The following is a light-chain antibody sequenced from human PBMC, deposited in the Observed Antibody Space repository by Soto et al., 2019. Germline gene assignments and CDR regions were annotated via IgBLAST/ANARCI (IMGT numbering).Light chain of an antibody. CDR3: QQRSNWPLIT. CDR1: QTITTY. Sequence: MVWTQSPATLSVSPGERATLSCRASQTITTYLAWYQQKPGQPPRLLIYDASNRATGIPARFSGSGSGTDFTLTINNLEPEDFAVYYCQQRSNWPLITFGQGTRLEIK. CDR2: DAS. J-gene: IGKJ5*01. V-gene: IGKV3-11*01.